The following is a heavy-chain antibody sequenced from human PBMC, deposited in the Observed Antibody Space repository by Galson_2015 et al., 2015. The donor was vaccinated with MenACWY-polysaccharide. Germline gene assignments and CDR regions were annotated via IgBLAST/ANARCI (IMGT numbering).Heavy chain of an antibody. V-gene: IGHV3-7*01. CDR2: IKQDGSEK. D-gene: IGHD3-10*01. CDR3: ERERWVRGVFFDQ. J-gene: IGHJ4*02. CDR1: GFTFSNFW. Sequence: SLRLSCAASGFTFSNFWMSWVRQAPGKELEWVASIKQDGSEKYLVDSVKGRFTISRDNAENSLFLQMNSLRAEDTAVYYCERERWVRGVFFDQWGQGTLVTVSS.